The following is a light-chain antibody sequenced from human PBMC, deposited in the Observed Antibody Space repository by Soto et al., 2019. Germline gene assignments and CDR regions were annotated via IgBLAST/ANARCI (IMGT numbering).Light chain of an antibody. CDR2: NNS. CDR3: QSYDSSLSVV. CDR1: SSNIGAGYD. Sequence: QSVLTQPPSVSGAPGQRVTISCTGSSSNIGAGYDVHWYRQLPGTAPKLLIYNNSNRPSGVPDRFSGSKSGTSASLAITGIQAEDEADYYCQSYDSSLSVVFGGGTKLTVL. J-gene: IGLJ2*01. V-gene: IGLV1-40*01.